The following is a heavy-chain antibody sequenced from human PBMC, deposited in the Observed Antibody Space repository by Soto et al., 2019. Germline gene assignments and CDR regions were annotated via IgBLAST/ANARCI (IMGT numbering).Heavy chain of an antibody. CDR2: IYYSGST. CDR3: ASGYSGYDVGFDY. J-gene: IGHJ4*02. V-gene: IGHV4-31*03. CDR1: GGSISSGDYY. Sequence: SETLSLTCTVSGGSISSGDYYWSWIRQHPGKGLEWIGYIYYSGSTYYNPSLKSRVTISVDTSKNQFSLKLSSVTAADTAVYYCASGYSGYDVGFDYWGQGTLVTVSS. D-gene: IGHD5-12*01.